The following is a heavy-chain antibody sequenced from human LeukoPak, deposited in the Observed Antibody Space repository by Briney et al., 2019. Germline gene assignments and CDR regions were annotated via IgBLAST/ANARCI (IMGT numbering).Heavy chain of an antibody. V-gene: IGHV1-3*01. CDR3: ARGGARITAAQLSFDY. D-gene: IGHD1-14*01. Sequence: GASVKVSCKASGYTFTSYAMHWVRQAPGQRLEWMGWINAGNGNTKYSQKFQGRVTMTRNTSISTAYMELSSLRSEDTAVYYCARGGARITAAQLSFDYWGQGTLVTVSS. CDR2: INAGNGNT. CDR1: GYTFTSYA. J-gene: IGHJ4*02.